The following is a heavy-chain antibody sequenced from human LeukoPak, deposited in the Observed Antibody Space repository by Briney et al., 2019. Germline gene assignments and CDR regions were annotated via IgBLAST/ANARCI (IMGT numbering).Heavy chain of an antibody. CDR2: IYSTGVST. J-gene: IGHJ6*03. CDR3: ARVHYDFWSGYMDV. V-gene: IGHV3-66*01. D-gene: IGHD3-3*01. Sequence: GGSLRLSCAASGLTVSSNYMSWVRQAPGKGLEWVSVIYSTGVSTYYADSVKGRFTISRDKSKNTLYLQMNSLRAEDTAVYYCARVHYDFWSGYMDVWGKGTTVTVSS. CDR1: GLTVSSNY.